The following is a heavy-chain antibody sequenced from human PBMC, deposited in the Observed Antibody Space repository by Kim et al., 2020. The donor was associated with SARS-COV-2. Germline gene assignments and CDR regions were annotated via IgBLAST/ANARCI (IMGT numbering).Heavy chain of an antibody. Sequence: DSPKGRLTISRDNAKNSLYLQMNSLRADDTAVYYCARVSLGSSSWYYFDYWGQGTLVTVSS. V-gene: IGHV3-11*05. J-gene: IGHJ4*02. CDR3: ARVSLGSSSWYYFDY. D-gene: IGHD6-13*01.